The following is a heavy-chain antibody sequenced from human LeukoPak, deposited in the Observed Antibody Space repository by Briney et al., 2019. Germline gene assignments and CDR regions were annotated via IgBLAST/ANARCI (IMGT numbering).Heavy chain of an antibody. V-gene: IGHV3-30*18. CDR1: GFTFSSYG. J-gene: IGHJ3*02. D-gene: IGHD3-22*01. Sequence: PGGSLRLSCAASGFTFSSYGMHWVRQAPGKGLEWVAVISYDGSNKYYADSVKGRFTISRDNSKNTLYLQMNSLRAEDTAVYYCVKDLRDWGYDSSGYYLDDAFDIWGQGTMVTVSS. CDR2: ISYDGSNK. CDR3: VKDLRDWGYDSSGYYLDDAFDI.